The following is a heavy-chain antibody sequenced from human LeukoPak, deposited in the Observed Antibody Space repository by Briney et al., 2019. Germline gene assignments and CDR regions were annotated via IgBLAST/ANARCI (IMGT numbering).Heavy chain of an antibody. CDR3: ARATGAAGNVENY. CDR2: ISYDGSSK. CDR1: GFSFSIYA. D-gene: IGHD3-10*01. Sequence: GGSLRLSCAASGFSFSIYAMHWVRQAPGKGLEWVAVISYDGSSKDYADSVKGRFTISRDNSKDTLYLQLNSLRAEDTAVYYCARATGAAGNVENYWGQGTLVTVSS. J-gene: IGHJ4*02. V-gene: IGHV3-30*04.